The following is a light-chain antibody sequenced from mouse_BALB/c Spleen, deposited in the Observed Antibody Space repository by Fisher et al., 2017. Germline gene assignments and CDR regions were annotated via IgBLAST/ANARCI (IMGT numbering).Light chain of an antibody. CDR2: RTS. V-gene: IGKV4-58*01. J-gene: IGKJ4*01. CDR1: SSVSSSY. Sequence: DIVMTQTPAIMAASLGQKVTMTCSASSSVSSSYLHWYQQKSGASPKPLIHRTSNLASGVPARFSGSGSGTSYSLTISSVEAEDDATYYCQQWSGYPFTFGSGTKLER. CDR3: QQWSGYPFT.